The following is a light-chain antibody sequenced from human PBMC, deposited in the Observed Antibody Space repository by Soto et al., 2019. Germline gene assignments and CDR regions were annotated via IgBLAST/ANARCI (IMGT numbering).Light chain of an antibody. J-gene: IGKJ4*01. CDR3: QQTYLFPPA. Sequence: DIQMTQSPSSLSASVGDDVTITCLASDRISDYFNWYQHKPGRAPKLLISDASRLQSGVPSRFRGSGSGTHFTLTIVSLQTEDFATYYCQQTYLFPPAFGGGTKVEIK. V-gene: IGKV1-39*01. CDR1: DRISDY. CDR2: DAS.